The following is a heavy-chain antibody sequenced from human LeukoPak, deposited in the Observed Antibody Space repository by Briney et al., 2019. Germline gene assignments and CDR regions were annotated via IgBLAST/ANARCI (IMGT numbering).Heavy chain of an antibody. V-gene: IGHV3-9*01. CDR1: GFTFDDYA. D-gene: IGHD2-8*01. CDR2: ISWNSGSI. J-gene: IGHJ4*02. CDR3: ALMRRGFDY. Sequence: QPGGSLRLSCAASGFTFDDYAMHGVRQAPGKGLEWVSGISWNSGSIGYADSVKGRFTISRDNAKNSLYLQMNSLRAEDTALYYCALMRRGFDYWGQGTLVTVSS.